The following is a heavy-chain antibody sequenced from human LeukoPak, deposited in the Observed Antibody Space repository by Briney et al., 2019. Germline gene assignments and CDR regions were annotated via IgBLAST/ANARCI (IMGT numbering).Heavy chain of an antibody. CDR1: GCTFISYD. V-gene: IGHV1-69*06. J-gene: IGHJ4*02. D-gene: IGHD2-15*01. CDR3: ARPRGYCSGGSCQFDY. CDR2: VIPIFCTA. Sequence: AAVKVSCKASGCTFISYDISWVRQAPGQGLEWVGGVIPIFCTANYEQKFQCRVTITADKSTSTAYMELSSLRSEDTAVYYCARPRGYCSGGSCQFDYWGQGTLVTVAS.